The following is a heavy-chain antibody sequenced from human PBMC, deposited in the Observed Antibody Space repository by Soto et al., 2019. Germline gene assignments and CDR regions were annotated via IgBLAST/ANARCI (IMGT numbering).Heavy chain of an antibody. D-gene: IGHD2-21*02. J-gene: IGHJ3*02. V-gene: IGHV3-30*18. CDR3: AKVKEAYCGGDCLDAFAI. CDR2: ISYDGSNK. CDR1: GFTFSSYG. Sequence: QVQLVESGGCVVQPGRSLRLSCAASGFTFSSYGMHWVRQAPGKGLEWVAVISYDGSNKYYADSVKGRFTISRDNSKNTLYLQMNSLRAEYTAVYYCAKVKEAYCGGDCLDAFAIWGQGTMVTVSS.